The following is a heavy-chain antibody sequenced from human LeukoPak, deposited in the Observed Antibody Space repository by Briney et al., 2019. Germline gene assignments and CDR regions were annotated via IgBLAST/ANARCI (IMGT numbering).Heavy chain of an antibody. CDR2: ISAYNGNT. V-gene: IGHV1-18*01. Sequence: GASVKVSCKASGYTFTSYGISWVRQAPGQGLEWMGWISAYNGNTNYAQKLQGRVTMTTDTSTSTAYMELRSLRSDDTAVYYCARDPASSGWYVFDYWGQGTLVTVSS. CDR3: ARDPASSGWYVFDY. CDR1: GYTFTSYG. D-gene: IGHD6-19*01. J-gene: IGHJ4*02.